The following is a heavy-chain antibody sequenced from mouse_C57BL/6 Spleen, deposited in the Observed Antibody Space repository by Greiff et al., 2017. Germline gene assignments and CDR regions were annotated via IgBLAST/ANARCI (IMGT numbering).Heavy chain of an antibody. Sequence: QVQLKQSGAELVRPGTSVKVSCKASGYAFTNYLIEWVKQRPGQGLEWIGGIYPGSGGTHYNEKFKGKATLTADKSSNTAYMQLSSLTSEVSAVYFCARVGGYHAMDYWGQGTSVTVSS. CDR3: ARVGGYHAMDY. CDR2: IYPGSGGT. CDR1: GYAFTNYL. V-gene: IGHV1-54*01. D-gene: IGHD1-1*02. J-gene: IGHJ4*01.